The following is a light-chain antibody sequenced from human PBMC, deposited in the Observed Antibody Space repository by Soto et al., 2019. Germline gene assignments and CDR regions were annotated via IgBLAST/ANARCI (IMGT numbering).Light chain of an antibody. V-gene: IGKV3-11*01. J-gene: IGKJ5*01. CDR1: QSVRNY. CDR3: QHRSVWPVS. Sequence: EIVLTQSPATLSLSAGEIATLSCRASQSVRNYLAWYQQKPGQAPRLLIFDASTRAAGTPARFSGSGSATDFTLTISSLEPEDFAVYYCQHRSVWPVSFGQGTRLEIK. CDR2: DAS.